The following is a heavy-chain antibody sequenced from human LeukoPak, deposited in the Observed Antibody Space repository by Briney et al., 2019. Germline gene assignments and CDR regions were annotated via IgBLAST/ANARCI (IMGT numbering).Heavy chain of an antibody. J-gene: IGHJ4*02. CDR2: INSDGSSI. CDR1: GFTFSSYW. V-gene: IGHV3-74*03. CDR3: AREGRVSGYDFDC. Sequence: GGSLRLSCAASGFTFSSYWMHCVRQAPGKGLVWVSRINSDGSSITYADSVKGRFTISRDNAKNTLYLQMNSLRVEDTAVYYFAREGRVSGYDFDCWGQGTLVTVSS. D-gene: IGHD5-12*01.